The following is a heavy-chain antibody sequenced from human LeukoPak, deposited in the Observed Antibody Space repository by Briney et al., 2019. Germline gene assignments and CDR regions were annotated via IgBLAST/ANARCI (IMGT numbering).Heavy chain of an antibody. CDR3: ARQISTYWFDP. Sequence: SETLSLTCTVSGGSISSSSYYWGWLRQPPGKGLEWIGSIYYSGSTYYNPSLKSRVTISVDTSKNQFSLKLSSVTAADTAVYYCARQISTYWFDPWGQGILVTVSS. J-gene: IGHJ5*02. CDR2: IYYSGST. CDR1: GGSISSSSYY. V-gene: IGHV4-39*01. D-gene: IGHD3-3*01.